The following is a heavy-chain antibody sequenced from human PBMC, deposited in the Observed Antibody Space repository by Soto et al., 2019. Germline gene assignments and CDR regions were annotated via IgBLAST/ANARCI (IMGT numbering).Heavy chain of an antibody. CDR1: GFTFSSYA. Sequence: GGSLRLSCAASGFTFSSYAMHWVRQAPGKGLEWVAVISYDGSNKYYADSVKGRFTISRDNSKNTLYLQMNSLRAEDTAVYYCARDYYRFNSGYGFSMDGWGQGTRVTVSS. CDR2: ISYDGSNK. D-gene: IGHD5-12*01. V-gene: IGHV3-30-3*01. CDR3: ARDYYRFNSGYGFSMDG. J-gene: IGHJ6*02.